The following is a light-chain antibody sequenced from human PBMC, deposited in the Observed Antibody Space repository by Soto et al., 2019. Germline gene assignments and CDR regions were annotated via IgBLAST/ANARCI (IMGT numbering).Light chain of an antibody. V-gene: IGKV3-20*01. CDR2: GSS. CDR3: QKYGSSPII. CDR1: QSVSSSY. J-gene: IGKJ5*01. Sequence: EIVLTQSPGTLSLSPGERATLSCRASQSVSSSYLAWYQQKPGQAPRLLIYGSSSRATGIPDRFSGSGSGTDFTLTISRLEPEDFAVYYSQKYGSSPIIFGKGTRLEIE.